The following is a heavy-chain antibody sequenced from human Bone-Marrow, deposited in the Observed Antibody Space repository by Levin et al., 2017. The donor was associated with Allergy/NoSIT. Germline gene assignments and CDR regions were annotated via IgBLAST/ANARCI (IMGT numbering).Heavy chain of an antibody. CDR3: ARDQDTVTPGFHYYDYMDV. CDR2: IYSGGGT. D-gene: IGHD4-17*01. CDR1: GFTVSRNY. Sequence: GGSLRLSCAVSGFTVSRNYMSWVRQPPGKGLEWVSVIYSGGGTVYADSVKGRFTISRDTSKNTLYLQMNSLRAEDTAVYYCARDQDTVTPGFHYYDYMDVWGKGTTVTVSS. V-gene: IGHV3-53*01. J-gene: IGHJ6*03.